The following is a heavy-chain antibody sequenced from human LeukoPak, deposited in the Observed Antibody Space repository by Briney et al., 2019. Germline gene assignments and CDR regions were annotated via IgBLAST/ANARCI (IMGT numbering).Heavy chain of an antibody. V-gene: IGHV4-34*01. CDR2: INHSGST. Sequence: SETLSLTYAVYGGSFSGYYWSWIRQPPGKGLEWIGEINHSGSTNYNPSLKSRVTISVDTSKNQFSLKLSSVTAADTAVYYCARGPRRTERGYSLDYWGQGTLVTVSS. D-gene: IGHD5-18*01. CDR3: ARGPRRTERGYSLDY. CDR1: GGSFSGYY. J-gene: IGHJ4*02.